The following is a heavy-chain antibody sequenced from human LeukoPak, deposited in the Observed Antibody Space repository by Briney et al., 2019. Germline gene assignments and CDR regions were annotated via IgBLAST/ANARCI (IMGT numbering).Heavy chain of an antibody. D-gene: IGHD2-15*01. Sequence: GGSLRLSCAASRFTLSSYGMHWVRQAPGKGLEWVAVISYDGSNKYYADSVKGRFTISRDNSKNTLYLQMNSLRAEDTAVYYCAKSAPPYCSGGSCSRIDYWGQGTLVTVSS. J-gene: IGHJ4*02. CDR3: AKSAPPYCSGGSCSRIDY. CDR1: RFTLSSYG. CDR2: ISYDGSNK. V-gene: IGHV3-30*18.